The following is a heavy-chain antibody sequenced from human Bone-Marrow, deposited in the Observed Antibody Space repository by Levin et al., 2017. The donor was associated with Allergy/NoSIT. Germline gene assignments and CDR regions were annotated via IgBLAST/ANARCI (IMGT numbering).Heavy chain of an antibody. V-gene: IGHV1-69*06. CDR3: TKGVGQLLAYDVFDI. Sequence: ASVKVSCQASGDNFVTFAISWVRQAPGRGLEWMGGIIPIFGTAHYSQRFQDRVAITADKSTTTVYMELTRLTSGDTAVYYCTKGVGQLLAYDVFDIWGPGTVVNVYS. CDR2: IIPIFGTA. D-gene: IGHD1-1*01. CDR1: GDNFVTFA. J-gene: IGHJ3*02.